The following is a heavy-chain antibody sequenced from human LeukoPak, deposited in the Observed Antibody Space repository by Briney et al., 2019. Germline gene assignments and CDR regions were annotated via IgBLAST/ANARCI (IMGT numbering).Heavy chain of an antibody. J-gene: IGHJ4*02. CDR1: GFTFSGYA. CDR2: ISSSSSSI. Sequence: GGSLRLSCAASGFTFSGYAVNWVRQAPGKGLEWVSSISSSSSSIYYADSVKGRFTISRDNAKDSLYLQMNSLRAEDTAVYYCARELVTSSYWGQGTLVTVSS. D-gene: IGHD4-23*01. CDR3: ARELVTSSY. V-gene: IGHV3-21*01.